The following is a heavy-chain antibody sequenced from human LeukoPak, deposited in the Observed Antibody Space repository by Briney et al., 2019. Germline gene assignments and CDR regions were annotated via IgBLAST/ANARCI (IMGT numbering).Heavy chain of an antibody. J-gene: IGHJ4*02. CDR3: AKDSTDPWFDY. Sequence: GGSLRLSCSASGFTFSTYWMSWVRQAPGKGLEWVSAISGSGGSTYYADSVKGRFTISRDNSKNTLYLQMNSLRAEDTAVYYCAKDSTDPWFDYWGQGTLVTVSS. CDR2: ISGSGGST. V-gene: IGHV3-23*01. CDR1: GFTFSTYW.